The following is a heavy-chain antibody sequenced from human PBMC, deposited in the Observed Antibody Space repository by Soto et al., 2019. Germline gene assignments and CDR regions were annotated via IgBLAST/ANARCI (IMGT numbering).Heavy chain of an antibody. D-gene: IGHD6-19*01. V-gene: IGHV3-30*03. CDR3: VRVLKSIGWDNDVFDI. CDR2: ISYDGSNK. Sequence: PGGSLRLSCAASGFTFSSYGMHWVRQAPGKGLEWVAVISYDGSNKYYADSVEGRFSISKDNAENTLYLQMNNLRADDTAVYYCVRVLKSIGWDNDVFDIWGQGTMVTVSS. CDR1: GFTFSSYG. J-gene: IGHJ3*02.